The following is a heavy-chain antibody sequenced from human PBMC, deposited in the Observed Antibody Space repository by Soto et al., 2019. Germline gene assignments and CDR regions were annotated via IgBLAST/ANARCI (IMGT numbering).Heavy chain of an antibody. V-gene: IGHV4-30-4*01. Sequence: SETLSLTCTVSGGSISSGDYYWSWIRQPPGKGLEWIGYIYYSGSTYYNPSLKSRVTISVDTSKNQFSLKLSSVTAADTAVYYCASAWELLRMGWFDPWGQGTLVTVSS. CDR3: ASAWELLRMGWFDP. D-gene: IGHD1-26*01. CDR2: IYYSGST. J-gene: IGHJ5*02. CDR1: GGSISSGDYY.